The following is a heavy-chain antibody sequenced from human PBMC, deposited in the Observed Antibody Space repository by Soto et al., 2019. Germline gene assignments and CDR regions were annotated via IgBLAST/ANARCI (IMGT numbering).Heavy chain of an antibody. CDR1: SDSISRSHW. CDR3: ASKKGYCSRSVCLPPNRLDF. V-gene: IGHV4-4*02. CDR2: IYYSGSV. D-gene: IGHD2-15*01. Sequence: ETLSLTCAVSSDSISRSHWLTWVRQSPGKGLEWLGDIYYSGSVYYSPSLRSRVSISMDTSNNQFSLSLTSVTAADTAVYYCASKKGYCSRSVCLPPNRLDFWGPGILVSVSS. J-gene: IGHJ4*02.